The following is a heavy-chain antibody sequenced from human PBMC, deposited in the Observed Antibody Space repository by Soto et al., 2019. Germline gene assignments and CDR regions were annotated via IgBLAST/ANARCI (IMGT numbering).Heavy chain of an antibody. J-gene: IGHJ2*01. CDR2: VSFDGSNK. D-gene: IGHD2-21*02. CDR3: ARGAYCGGDCVPGQVSPWYFDL. Sequence: QVQLVESGGGVVQPGRSLRLSCAASGFTFSDHAMHWVRQAPGQGLEWVAVVSFDGSNKYYADSVKGRFTISRDNSKTTLSLQMNSLRPEDMAVYYCARGAYCGGDCVPGQVSPWYFDLWGRGTPVIVSS. V-gene: IGHV3-30*04. CDR1: GFTFSDHA.